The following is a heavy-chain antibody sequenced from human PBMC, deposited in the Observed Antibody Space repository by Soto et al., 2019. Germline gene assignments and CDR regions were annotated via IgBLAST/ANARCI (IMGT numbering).Heavy chain of an antibody. CDR1: GGSIISGGYY. D-gene: IGHD6-19*01. J-gene: IGHJ4*02. CDR3: ARTYGSGWYKGVGH. V-gene: IGHV4-31*03. CDR2: IYYSGST. Sequence: PSETLSLTCTVSGGSIISGGYYWSWIRQHPGKGLEWIGYIYYSGSTYYNPSLKSRVTISVDTSKNQFSLKLTSVTAADTAVYYCARTYGSGWYKGVGHWGPGTLVTVSS.